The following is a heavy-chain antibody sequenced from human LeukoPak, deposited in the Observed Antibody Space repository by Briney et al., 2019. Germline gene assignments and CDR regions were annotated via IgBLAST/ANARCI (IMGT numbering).Heavy chain of an antibody. D-gene: IGHD7-27*01. CDR2: IRGSGSGM. CDR1: GFVFSDYS. Sequence: GGSLRLSCAASGFVFSDYSMNWVRQAPGKGLEWVANIRGSGSGMGYGSYYADSVKGRFTISRDNAKTSLYLQMNSLRADDTAVYYCARVDNWGFDYWGQGALVTVSS. CDR3: ARVDNWGFDY. V-gene: IGHV3-48*04. J-gene: IGHJ4*02.